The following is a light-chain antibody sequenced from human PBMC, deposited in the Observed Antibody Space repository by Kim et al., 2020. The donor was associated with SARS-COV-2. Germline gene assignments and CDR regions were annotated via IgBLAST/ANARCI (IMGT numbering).Light chain of an antibody. CDR3: NSRDSSGNHLGV. Sequence: SSELTQDPAVSVALGQTVRITCQGDSLINYYASWYQQKPGQAPVLVIYGKNNRPSGIPDRFSGSSSGNTASMTLTGAQAEDEANYYCNSRDSSGNHLGVFGTGTKVTVL. CDR1: SLINYY. J-gene: IGLJ1*01. V-gene: IGLV3-19*01. CDR2: GKN.